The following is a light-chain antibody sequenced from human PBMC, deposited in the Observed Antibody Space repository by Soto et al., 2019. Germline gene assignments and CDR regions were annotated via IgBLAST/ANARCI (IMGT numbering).Light chain of an antibody. V-gene: IGLV3-21*04. CDR2: YDS. CDR3: QVWDSSSDPWV. CDR1: NIGSKS. Sequence: SYELTQPPSVSVAPGKTARITCGGNNIGSKSVHWYQQKPGQAPVLVIYYDSDRPSGIPERFSGSNSGNRATLTISRVEAGDEADYYCQVWDSSSDPWVFGGGTKLTVL. J-gene: IGLJ3*02.